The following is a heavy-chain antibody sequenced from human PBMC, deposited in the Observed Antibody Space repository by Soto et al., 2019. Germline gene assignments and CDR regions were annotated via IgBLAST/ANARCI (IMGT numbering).Heavy chain of an antibody. V-gene: IGHV4-39*01. CDR3: ARQGVEDDILTGYYNVNYFDY. D-gene: IGHD3-9*01. CDR1: GGSISSSSYY. J-gene: IGHJ4*02. CDR2: IYYSGST. Sequence: SETLSLTCTVSGGSISSSSYYWGWIRQPPGKGLEWIGSIYYSGSTYYNPSLKSRVTISVDTSKNQFSLKLSSMTAADTAVYYCARQGVEDDILTGYYNVNYFDYWGQGTLVTVSS.